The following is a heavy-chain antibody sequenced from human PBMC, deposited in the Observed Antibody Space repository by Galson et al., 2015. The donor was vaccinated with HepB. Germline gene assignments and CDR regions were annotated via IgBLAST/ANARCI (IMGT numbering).Heavy chain of an antibody. J-gene: IGHJ4*02. CDR3: STAQLSAYYYDTRGFYDYFDY. Sequence: SLRLSCAASGFTFSNAWMTWVRQAPGKGLEWVGRIRSKTDGGTTDYAAPVKGRFTISRDDSINTLYLQMNGLKTEDTAVYYCSTAQLSAYYYDTRGFYDYFDYWGQGSLVTVSS. CDR2: IRSKTDGGTT. D-gene: IGHD3-22*01. CDR1: GFTFSNAW. V-gene: IGHV3-15*01.